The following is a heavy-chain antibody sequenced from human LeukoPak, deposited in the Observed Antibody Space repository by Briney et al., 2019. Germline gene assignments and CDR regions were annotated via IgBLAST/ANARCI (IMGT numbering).Heavy chain of an antibody. CDR2: IVYAGSDK. J-gene: IGHJ4*02. D-gene: IGHD4-23*01. CDR1: GFTFSSYG. V-gene: IGHV3-30*06. Sequence: GGSLRLSCEASGFTFSSYGMHWVRQAPGKGLEWVTFIVYAGSDKYYADSVKGRFTISRDNSKNTLYLQMNSLRAEDTAVYYCARSYGGNSFDYWGQGTLVTVSS. CDR3: ARSYGGNSFDY.